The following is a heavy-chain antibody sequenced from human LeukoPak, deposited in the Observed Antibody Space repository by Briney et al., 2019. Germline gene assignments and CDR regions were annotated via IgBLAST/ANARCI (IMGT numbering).Heavy chain of an antibody. J-gene: IGHJ4*02. CDR2: ISDSGGST. V-gene: IGHV3-23*01. Sequence: PGGSLRLSCAASGFTFNSYAVSWVRQAPGKGLEWVSVISDSGGSTYYADSVKGRFTISRDNSKNTLFLQMNSLRAEDTAVYFCAKATYSYGTFACWGQGTLVTVSS. CDR3: AKATYSYGTFAC. CDR1: GFTFNSYA. D-gene: IGHD5-18*01.